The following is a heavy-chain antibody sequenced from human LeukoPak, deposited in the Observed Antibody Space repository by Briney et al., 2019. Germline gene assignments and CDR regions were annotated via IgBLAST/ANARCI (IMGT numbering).Heavy chain of an antibody. CDR2: ISAYNGNT. CDR3: ARSGYCSSTSCYTGHYYYGMDV. CDR1: GYTFTSYG. V-gene: IGHV1-18*01. Sequence: ASVKVSCKASGYTFTSYGISWVRQAPGQGLEWMGWISAYNGNTNYAQKLQGRVTMTTDTSTSTAYVELRSLRSDDTAVYYCARSGYCSSTSCYTGHYYYGMDVWGQGTTVTVSS. D-gene: IGHD2-2*02. J-gene: IGHJ6*02.